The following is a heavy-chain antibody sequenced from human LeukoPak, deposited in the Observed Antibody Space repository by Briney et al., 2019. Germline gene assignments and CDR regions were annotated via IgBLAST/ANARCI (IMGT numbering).Heavy chain of an antibody. CDR3: AREYCSGGSCYPQGYHYYGMDV. CDR1: GFTFSSYS. D-gene: IGHD2-15*01. Sequence: GGSLRLSCAASGFTFSSYSMNWVRQAPGKGLEWVSSISSSSSYIYYADSVKGRFTISRDNAKNSLYLQMNSLRAEDTAVYYCAREYCSGGSCYPQGYHYYGMDVWGQGTTVTVSS. V-gene: IGHV3-21*01. J-gene: IGHJ6*02. CDR2: ISSSSSYI.